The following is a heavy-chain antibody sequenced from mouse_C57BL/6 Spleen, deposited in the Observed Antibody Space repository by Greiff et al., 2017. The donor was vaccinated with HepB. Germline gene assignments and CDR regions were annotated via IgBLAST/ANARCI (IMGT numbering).Heavy chain of an antibody. CDR2: IYPGNSDT. CDR3: TREGYYGSSYDYFDY. V-gene: IGHV1-5*01. D-gene: IGHD1-1*01. Sequence: VQLQQSGPVLARPGASVKMSCKTSGYTFTSYWMHWVKQRPGQGLEWIGAIYPGNSDTSYNQKFKGKAKLTAVTSASTAYMELSSLTNEDSAVYYCTREGYYGSSYDYFDYWGQGTTLTVSS. J-gene: IGHJ2*01. CDR1: GYTFTSYW.